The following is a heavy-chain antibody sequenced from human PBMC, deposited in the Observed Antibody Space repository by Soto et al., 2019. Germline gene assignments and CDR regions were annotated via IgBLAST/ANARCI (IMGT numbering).Heavy chain of an antibody. D-gene: IGHD3-10*01. CDR1: GFSFADDYG. CDR2: VDRNGVEE. CDR3: ALVENGSVDY. J-gene: IGHJ4*02. Sequence: EVQLVESGGGVVRPGGSLRLSCAASGFSFADDYGMIWVRQAPGKGLEWVSGVDRNGVEEGYADSVRVRFTITRDNAQMSLFLQMTSLRVDDTAFYYGALVENGSVDYWGQGTLVTVSS. V-gene: IGHV3-20*04.